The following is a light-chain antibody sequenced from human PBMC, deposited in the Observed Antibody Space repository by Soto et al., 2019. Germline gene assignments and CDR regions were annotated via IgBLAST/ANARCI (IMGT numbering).Light chain of an antibody. Sequence: DIQMTQSPSTLSASVGDRVTITCRASQSISSWLAWYQQKPGKAPKLLMYDASSLDSGVPSRFSGSGSGTEFTLTISSLQPDDFATYYCQQYNAYPWTFGQGTKGEI. J-gene: IGKJ1*01. CDR1: QSISSW. CDR2: DAS. V-gene: IGKV1-5*01. CDR3: QQYNAYPWT.